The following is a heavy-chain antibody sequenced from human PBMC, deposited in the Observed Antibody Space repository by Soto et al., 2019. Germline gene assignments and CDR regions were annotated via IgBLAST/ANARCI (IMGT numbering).Heavy chain of an antibody. D-gene: IGHD3-16*01. CDR3: ARDLSLGSLDGADI. CDR1: GFSLTSYG. V-gene: IGHV3-33*01. Sequence: QVQLVASGGGVVQPGMSLRLSCEVSGFSLTSYGTHWVRQAPGKGLEWVALIWFDGTRENHADSVEGRFTISRDISRNTLYLQMNSLRAEDTAVYYCARDLSLGSLDGADIWGQGTMVTVSS. J-gene: IGHJ3*02. CDR2: IWFDGTRE.